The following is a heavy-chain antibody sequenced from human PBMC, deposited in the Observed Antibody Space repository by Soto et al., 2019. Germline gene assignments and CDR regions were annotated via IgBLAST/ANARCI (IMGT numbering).Heavy chain of an antibody. J-gene: IGHJ2*01. Sequence: PSLTPGLTCTVAAGSSVDRGCYWSLIRQHPKKGLVWIGYIDYSGITYYNSSLTSRFVISVDTSENKFSLKVRYLTAADTAVYYCARVSIYHQHTAFYSYFD. CDR2: IDYSGIT. CDR3: ARVSIYHQHTAFYSYFD. V-gene: IGHV4-31*03. CDR1: AGSSVDRGCY. D-gene: IGHD3-3*02.